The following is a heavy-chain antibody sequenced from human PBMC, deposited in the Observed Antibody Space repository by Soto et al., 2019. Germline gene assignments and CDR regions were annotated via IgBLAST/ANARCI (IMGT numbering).Heavy chain of an antibody. CDR1: GFTFSSYA. Sequence: LRLSCAASGFTFSSYAMHWVRQAPGKGLEWVAVISYDGSNKYYADSVKGRFTISRDNSKNTLYLQMNSLRAEDTAVYYCASELVAGKIYYYYGMDVWGQGTTVTVSS. CDR2: ISYDGSNK. D-gene: IGHD6-19*01. CDR3: ASELVAGKIYYYYGMDV. V-gene: IGHV3-30-3*01. J-gene: IGHJ6*02.